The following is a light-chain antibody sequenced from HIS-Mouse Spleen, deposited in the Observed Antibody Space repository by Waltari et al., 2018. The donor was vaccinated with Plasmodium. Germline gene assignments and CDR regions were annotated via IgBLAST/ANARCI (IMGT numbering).Light chain of an antibody. CDR1: SPNIGAGCD. V-gene: IGLV1-40*01. CDR3: CSYAGSSTWV. Sequence: QSVLTQPPSVSGAPGQRATISCTRSSPNIGAGCDVHWYQQLPGTAPQLMIYEGSKRPSGVSNRFSGSKFGNTASLTISGLQAEDEADYYCCSYAGSSTWVFGGGTKLTVL. CDR2: EGS. J-gene: IGLJ3*02.